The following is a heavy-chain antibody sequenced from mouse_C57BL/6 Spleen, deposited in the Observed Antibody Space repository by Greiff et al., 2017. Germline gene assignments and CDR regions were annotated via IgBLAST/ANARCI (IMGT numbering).Heavy chain of an antibody. CDR2: INPSSGYT. Sequence: QVQLQQSGAELAKPGASVKLSCKASGYTFTSYWMHWVKQRPGQGLEWIGYINPSSGYTKYNQQFKDKATMTADKASSTAYMQLSSLTYEDSAVYYWSRNNFTYYYDHWGPGTTRPVSS. J-gene: IGHJ2*01. CDR1: GYTFTSYW. V-gene: IGHV1-7*01. CDR3: SRNNFTYYYDH. D-gene: IGHD4-1*02.